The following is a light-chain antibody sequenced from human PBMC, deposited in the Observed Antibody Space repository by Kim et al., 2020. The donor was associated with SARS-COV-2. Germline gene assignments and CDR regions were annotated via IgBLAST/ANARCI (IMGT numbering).Light chain of an antibody. Sequence: LPPRERTTLSCRASQSVSRSYLAWYQQKPGQAPRLLIYGASSRATGIPDRFSGSGSGTDFTLTISRLEPEDFAVYYCQQYGSSPYTFGQGTKLEI. CDR1: QSVSRSY. CDR2: GAS. V-gene: IGKV3-20*01. CDR3: QQYGSSPYT. J-gene: IGKJ2*01.